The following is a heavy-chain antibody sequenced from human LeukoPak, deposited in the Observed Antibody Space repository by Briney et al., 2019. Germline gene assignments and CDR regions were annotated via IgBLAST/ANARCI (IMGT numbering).Heavy chain of an antibody. CDR2: IKTDGSVT. CDR1: GITVSTFW. V-gene: IGHV3-74*01. Sequence: LSGGSLRLSCAASGITVSTFWMRWVRQPPGEGLVWVARIKTDGSVTHYADSVEGRFTMSRDNAKNKLYLQMDDLRAEDTAVYYCVTDLYSDSAFEVWGQGPRVTVSS. J-gene: IGHJ4*02. CDR3: VTDLYSDSAFEV. D-gene: IGHD1-26*01.